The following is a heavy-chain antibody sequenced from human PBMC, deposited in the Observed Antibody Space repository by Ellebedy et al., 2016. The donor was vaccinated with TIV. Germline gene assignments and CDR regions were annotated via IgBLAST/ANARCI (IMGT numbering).Heavy chain of an antibody. CDR3: ATEKYSYGFGPSWFDP. CDR2: FDPEDDKT. CDR1: GYTLTELS. Sequence: AASVKVSCKVSGYTLTELSMHWVRQAPGKGLEWMGGFDPEDDKTIYAEKFKGRVTMTEDTSTDTAYMELSSLRSEDTAVYYCATEKYSYGFGPSWFDPWGQGTLVTVSS. D-gene: IGHD5-18*01. V-gene: IGHV1-24*01. J-gene: IGHJ5*02.